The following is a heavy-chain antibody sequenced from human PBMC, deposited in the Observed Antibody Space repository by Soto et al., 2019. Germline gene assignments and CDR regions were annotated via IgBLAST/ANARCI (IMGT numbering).Heavy chain of an antibody. CDR2: INHSGST. CDR1: GGSFSGYY. J-gene: IGHJ4*02. CDR3: ARGHSGSYPGD. V-gene: IGHV4-34*01. Sequence: PSETLSLTCAVYGGSFSGYYWSWIRQPPGKGLEWIGEINHSGSTNYNPSLKSRATISVDTSKNQFSLKLSSVTAADTAVYYCARGHSGSYPGDWGQGTLVTVSS. D-gene: IGHD1-26*01.